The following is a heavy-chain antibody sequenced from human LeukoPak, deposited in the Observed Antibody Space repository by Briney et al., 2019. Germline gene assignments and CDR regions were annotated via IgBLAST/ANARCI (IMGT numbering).Heavy chain of an antibody. Sequence: SETLSLTCTVSGGSISSSSYYWGWIRQPPGKGLEWIGSIYYSGSTYYNPSLKSRVTISVDTSKNQFSLKLSSVTAADTAVYYCARHTRQWGIVVVPAAIDYWGQGTLVTVSS. CDR2: IYYSGST. V-gene: IGHV4-39*01. D-gene: IGHD2-2*01. CDR3: ARHTRQWGIVVVPAAIDY. J-gene: IGHJ4*02. CDR1: GGSISSSSYY.